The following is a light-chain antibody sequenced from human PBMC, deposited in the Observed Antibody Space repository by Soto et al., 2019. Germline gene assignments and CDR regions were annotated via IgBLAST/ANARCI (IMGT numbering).Light chain of an antibody. CDR2: SSN. CDR1: SSNIGNNP. V-gene: IGLV1-44*01. Sequence: QSVLTQPPSASGTPGQSVTISCSGNSSNIGNNPVNWYQQLPGTAPKLLIYSSNQRPSGVPYRISGSKSGASPSLAITGLKSDDGADYYCGTGEDTLKSYFFGG. J-gene: IGLJ2*01. CDR3: GTGEDTLKSYF.